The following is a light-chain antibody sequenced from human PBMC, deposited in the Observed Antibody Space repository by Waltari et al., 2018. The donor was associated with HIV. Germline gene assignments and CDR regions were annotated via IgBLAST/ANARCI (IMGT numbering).Light chain of an antibody. CDR2: EVS. CDR1: SSDIGGYNY. V-gene: IGLV2-14*01. J-gene: IGLJ3*02. CDR3: SSYTGGTTWV. Sequence: SALTQPASVSGSPGQSITIPCTGTSSDIGGYNYVSWHQHHPGRAPKLIIFEVSNRPSGVSNRFSGSKSGNTASLIISGLLAEDDADYYCSSYTGGTTWVFGGGTKLTVL.